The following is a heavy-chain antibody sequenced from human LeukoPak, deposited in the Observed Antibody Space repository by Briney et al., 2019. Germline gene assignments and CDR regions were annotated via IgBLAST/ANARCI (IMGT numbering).Heavy chain of an antibody. CDR2: ISYDGSNK. CDR3: ARDYYDSSGLFDY. CDR1: GFTFSSYA. Sequence: GRSLRLSCEASGFTFSSYAMHWVRQAPGKGLEWVAVISYDGSNKYYADSVKGRFTISRDNSKNTLYLQMNSLRAEDTAVYYCARDYYDSSGLFDYWGQGTQVTVSS. J-gene: IGHJ4*02. V-gene: IGHV3-30-3*01. D-gene: IGHD3-22*01.